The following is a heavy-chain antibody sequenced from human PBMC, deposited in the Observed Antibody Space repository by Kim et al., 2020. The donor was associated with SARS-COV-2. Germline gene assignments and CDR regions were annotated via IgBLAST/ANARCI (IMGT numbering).Heavy chain of an antibody. Sequence: GFRGRFVFSLDTSVSTAYLQISSLKAEDTAVYYCARGGGYQLLDDAFDIWGQGTMVTVSS. D-gene: IGHD2-2*01. J-gene: IGHJ3*02. CDR3: ARGGGYQLLDDAFDI. V-gene: IGHV7-4-1*02.